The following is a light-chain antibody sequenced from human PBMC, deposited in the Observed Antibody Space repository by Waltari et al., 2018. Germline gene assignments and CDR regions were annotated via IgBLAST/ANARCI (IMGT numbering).Light chain of an antibody. Sequence: DIQLTQSPSFLSASVGDRVSITCRASQDISNYLAWYQQQLGKVPKLLIFAASTLQKGVPSRFSGRGAGTEFTLTIASLQPEDFATYYCQQVQTQSALTFGGGTRVEIK. J-gene: IGKJ4*01. CDR2: AAS. V-gene: IGKV1-9*01. CDR3: QQVQTQSALT. CDR1: QDISNY.